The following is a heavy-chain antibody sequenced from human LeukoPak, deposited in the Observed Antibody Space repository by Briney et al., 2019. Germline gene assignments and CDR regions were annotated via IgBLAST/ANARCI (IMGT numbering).Heavy chain of an antibody. J-gene: IGHJ4*02. V-gene: IGHV3-74*01. Sequence: GGSLRLSCAASGFTFRTYWMHWVRQAPGKGLVWVSRINIDGSTRYADSVKGRFTISRDNAKKTLHLQMNSLKVEDAAVYYCARVLCSGGYCYYFDYWGQGTLVTVSS. CDR3: ARVLCSGGYCYYFDY. CDR2: INIDGST. CDR1: GFTFRTYW. D-gene: IGHD2-15*01.